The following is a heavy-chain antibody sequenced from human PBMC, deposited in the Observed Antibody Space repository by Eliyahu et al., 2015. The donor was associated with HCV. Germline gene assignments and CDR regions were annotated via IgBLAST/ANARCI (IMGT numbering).Heavy chain of an antibody. V-gene: IGHV3-64*01. D-gene: IGHD1-26*01. Sequence: EVQLVEPGGGLVQPGGSLRLXCAASGFTXSXYAMHWVRQAPGKGLEYVSAISSNGGSTYYANSVKGRFTISRDNSKNTLYLQMGSLRAEDMAVYYCAREEYGEWENWFDPWGQGTLVTVSS. CDR1: GFTXSXYA. J-gene: IGHJ5*02. CDR2: ISSNGGST. CDR3: AREEYGEWENWFDP.